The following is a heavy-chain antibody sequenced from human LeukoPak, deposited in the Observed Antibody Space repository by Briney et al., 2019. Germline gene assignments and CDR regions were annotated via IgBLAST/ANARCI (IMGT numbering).Heavy chain of an antibody. CDR1: GFTFSSYG. V-gene: IGHV3-33*01. D-gene: IGHD3-22*01. Sequence: GGSLRLSCAASGFTFSSYGMHWVRQAPGKGLEWVAVIWYEGSNKYYADSVKGRFTISRDNSKNTLYLQMNSLRAEDTAVYYCARAKGSGYYLHHDAFDIWGQGTMVTVSS. CDR3: ARAKGSGYYLHHDAFDI. J-gene: IGHJ3*02. CDR2: IWYEGSNK.